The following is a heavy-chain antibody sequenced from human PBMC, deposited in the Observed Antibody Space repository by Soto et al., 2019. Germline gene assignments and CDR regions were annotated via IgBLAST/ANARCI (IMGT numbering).Heavy chain of an antibody. D-gene: IGHD3-22*01. V-gene: IGHV4-59*01. Sequence: SATLSLTSLVSGCSISMYYLSWLRQPPGKGLQSIGYIYYTGSTNYNPSVKSRVTISVDTSKNQFSLKLSSVTAADTAVYYCARSLYYYDTSGYYAYYFDYWGQGTLVTGSS. CDR1: GCSISMYY. CDR2: IYYTGST. J-gene: IGHJ4*02. CDR3: ARSLYYYDTSGYYAYYFDY.